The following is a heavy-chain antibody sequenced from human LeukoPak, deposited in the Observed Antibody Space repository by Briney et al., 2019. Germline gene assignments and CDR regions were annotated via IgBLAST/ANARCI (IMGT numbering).Heavy chain of an antibody. CDR2: ITSSGSTK. CDR3: ARHLYTAMEANDY. Sequence: PGGSLRLSCADSGFTFRVYYMRWIRQTPGKGLEWGSYITSSGSTKYYADSVKGRFAIHRHNAQNSLYLQMHSLRAEGPAVYYFARHLYTAMEANDYWGQGTLVTVSS. D-gene: IGHD5-18*01. V-gene: IGHV3-11*01. CDR1: GFTFRVYY. J-gene: IGHJ4*02.